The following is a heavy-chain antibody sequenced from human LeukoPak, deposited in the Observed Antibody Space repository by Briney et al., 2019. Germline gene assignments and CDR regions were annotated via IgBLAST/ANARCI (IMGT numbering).Heavy chain of an antibody. Sequence: ASVKVSCKASGYTFTSYYMHWVRQAPGQGLEWMGIINPSGGSTNYAQKFQGRVTITRDTSTNTLYMELSSLRSEDTAVYYCASDGAGGLVPAAAFDYWGQGTLVTVSS. V-gene: IGHV1-46*01. CDR2: INPSGGST. CDR3: ASDGAGGLVPAAAFDY. D-gene: IGHD2-2*01. CDR1: GYTFTSYY. J-gene: IGHJ4*02.